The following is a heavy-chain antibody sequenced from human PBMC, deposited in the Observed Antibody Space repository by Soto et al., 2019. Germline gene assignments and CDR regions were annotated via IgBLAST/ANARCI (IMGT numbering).Heavy chain of an antibody. CDR1: GGSISSSSYY. Sequence: SETLSLTCTVSGGSISSSSYYWGWIRQPPGKGLEWIGSIHYSGSTYYNPSLKSRVTISVDTSKNQFSLKLSSVTAADTAVYYCARLTDIVVVVAARVSWFDPWGQGTLVT. V-gene: IGHV4-39*01. CDR3: ARLTDIVVVVAARVSWFDP. D-gene: IGHD2-15*01. CDR2: IHYSGST. J-gene: IGHJ5*02.